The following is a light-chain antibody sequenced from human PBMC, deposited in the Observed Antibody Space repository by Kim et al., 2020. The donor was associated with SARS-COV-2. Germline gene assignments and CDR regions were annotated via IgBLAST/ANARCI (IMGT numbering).Light chain of an antibody. J-gene: IGKJ1*01. V-gene: IGKV3-20*01. Sequence: DIVLTQSPDTLSLSPGERATLSCRASQSITINYLAWYQQKPGQPPRLLIYGTSIRATGVPDRFSDSGSGTDFTLTISRLEPEDFAVYYCQQYGTSPWTFGQGTKVEIK. CDR3: QQYGTSPWT. CDR2: GTS. CDR1: QSITINY.